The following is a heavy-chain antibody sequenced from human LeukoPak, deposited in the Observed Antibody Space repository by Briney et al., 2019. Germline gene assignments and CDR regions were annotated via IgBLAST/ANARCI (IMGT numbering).Heavy chain of an antibody. CDR1: GFTFSSYY. J-gene: IGHJ4*02. D-gene: IGHD3-10*01. CDR2: IKQDGSEK. Sequence: GGSLRLSCAASGFTFSSYYMSWVRQAPGTGLEWVANIKQDGSEKYYVDSVKGRFTISRDNAKNSLYLQMNSLRAEDTALYYCARGYGAPTYWGQGTLVTVSS. V-gene: IGHV3-7*01. CDR3: ARGYGAPTY.